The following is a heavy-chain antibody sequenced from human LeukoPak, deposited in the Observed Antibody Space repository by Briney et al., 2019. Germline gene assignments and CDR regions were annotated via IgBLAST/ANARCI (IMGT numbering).Heavy chain of an antibody. Sequence: GGSLRLSCAASGFTFSSYSMNWVRQAPGKGLEWVSSISSSSYIYYADSVKGRFTISRDNAKNSLYLQMNSLRAEDTAVYYCARPPAYYYDSSGLQGFQHWGQGTLVTVSS. V-gene: IGHV3-21*01. CDR3: ARPPAYYYDSSGLQGFQH. CDR1: GFTFSSYS. J-gene: IGHJ1*01. D-gene: IGHD3-22*01. CDR2: ISSSSYI.